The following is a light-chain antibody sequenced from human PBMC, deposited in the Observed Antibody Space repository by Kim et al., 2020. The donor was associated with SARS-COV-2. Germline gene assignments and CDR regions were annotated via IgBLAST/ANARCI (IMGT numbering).Light chain of an antibody. Sequence: SSELTQDPAMSVALGQTVRITCQGDSLRSYYASWYQQKPGQAPVLVIYVKNNRPSGIPDRFSGSSSGNTASLTITGAQAEDEADYYCNSRDSSGNHWVFGGGTQLTVL. J-gene: IGLJ3*02. CDR1: SLRSYY. CDR2: VKN. CDR3: NSRDSSGNHWV. V-gene: IGLV3-19*01.